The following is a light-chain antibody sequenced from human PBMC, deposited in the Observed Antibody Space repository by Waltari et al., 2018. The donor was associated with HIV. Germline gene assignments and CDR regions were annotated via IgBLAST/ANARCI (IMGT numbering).Light chain of an antibody. CDR2: GAS. J-gene: IGKJ2*01. CDR1: QSVRSGY. Sequence: EIVLTQSPGTLSLSQGERATLSCRASQSVRSGYLAWYQQKPGQAPRVLIYGASSRATGIPDRFSGSGSGTDFTLTISRLEPEDFAVYYCQQYGNSPPYTFGQGTKLEIK. CDR3: QQYGNSPPYT. V-gene: IGKV3-20*01.